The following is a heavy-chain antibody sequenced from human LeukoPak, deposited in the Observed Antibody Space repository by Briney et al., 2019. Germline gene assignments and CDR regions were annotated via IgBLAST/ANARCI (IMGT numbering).Heavy chain of an antibody. J-gene: IGHJ5*02. D-gene: IGHD3-22*01. CDR1: GFTFSSYG. CDR2: ISSSSSTI. Sequence: GGSLRLSCAASGFTFSSYGMSWVRQAPGKGLEWVSYISSSSSTIYYADSVKGRFTISRDNAKNSLYLQMNSLRDEDTAVYYCARTYYDSSGHRWFDPWGQGTLVTVS. V-gene: IGHV3-48*02. CDR3: ARTYYDSSGHRWFDP.